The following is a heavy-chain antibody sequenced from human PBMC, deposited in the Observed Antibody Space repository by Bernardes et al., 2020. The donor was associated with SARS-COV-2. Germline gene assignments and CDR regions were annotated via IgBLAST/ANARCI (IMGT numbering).Heavy chain of an antibody. V-gene: IGHV4-39*01. CDR3: ARNGEYYDIWSGRNNWFDP. Sequence: ETLSLTCTVSGGSISSSSYYWGWIRQPPGKGLEWIGSIYYRGSTFYNPSLKSRVTISVDTSKNQFSLKLSSVTTADTAIYYCARNGEYYDIWSGRNNWFDPWGQGTLVTVSS. CDR2: IYYRGST. J-gene: IGHJ5*02. CDR1: GGSISSSSYY. D-gene: IGHD3-3*01.